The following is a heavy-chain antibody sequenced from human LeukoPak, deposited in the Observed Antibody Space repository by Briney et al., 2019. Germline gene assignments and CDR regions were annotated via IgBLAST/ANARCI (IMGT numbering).Heavy chain of an antibody. CDR3: ARATIDWGRPGAFDI. CDR1: GFTFSDYY. CDR2: ISSSGSTI. J-gene: IGHJ3*02. D-gene: IGHD7-27*01. V-gene: IGHV3-11*01. Sequence: GGSLRLSCVASGFTFSDYYMSWIRQAPGKGLEWVSYISSSGSTIYYADSVKGRFTISRDNAKNSLYLQMNSLRAEDTAVYYCARATIDWGRPGAFDIWGQGTMVTVSS.